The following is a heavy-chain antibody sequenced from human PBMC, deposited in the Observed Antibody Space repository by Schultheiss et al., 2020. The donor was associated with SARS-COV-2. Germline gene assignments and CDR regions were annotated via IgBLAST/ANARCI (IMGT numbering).Heavy chain of an antibody. J-gene: IGHJ4*02. CDR2: IYYSGST. V-gene: IGHV4-59*04. Sequence: SETLSLTCTVSGGSISSYYWSWIRQHPGKGLEWIGYIYYSGSTYYNPSLKSRVTISVDTSKNQFSLKLSSVTAADTAVYYCARASGKDIVVVPAATAFDYWGQGTLVTVSS. CDR1: GGSISSYY. CDR3: ARASGKDIVVVPAATAFDY. D-gene: IGHD2-2*01.